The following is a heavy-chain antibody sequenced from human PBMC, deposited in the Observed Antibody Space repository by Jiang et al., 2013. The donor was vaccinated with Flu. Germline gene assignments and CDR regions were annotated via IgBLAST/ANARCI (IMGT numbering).Heavy chain of an antibody. D-gene: IGHD2-21*02. CDR1: ISSHY. V-gene: IGHV4-59*08. CDR3: ARSYCGGDCYSMFGYSYYGMDV. CDR2: IHNSGTT. Sequence: ISSHYWSWIRQPPGKGLEWIGYIHNSGTTNYNPSLKSRVTISIDTSTNQFSLKLISVTAPDTAVYYCARSYCGGDCYSMFGYSYYGMDVWGQGTTVTVSS. J-gene: IGHJ6*02.